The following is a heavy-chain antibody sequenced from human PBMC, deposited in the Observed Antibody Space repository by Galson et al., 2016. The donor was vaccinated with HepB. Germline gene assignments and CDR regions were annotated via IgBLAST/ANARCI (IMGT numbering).Heavy chain of an antibody. V-gene: IGHV3-21*01. CDR1: GFTFSSYS. J-gene: IGHJ4*02. D-gene: IGHD4-17*01. CDR3: ARADDYGDYYFDY. CDR2: ISSSSSYI. Sequence: SLRLSCAASGFTFSSYSMNWVRQAPGKGLDWVSSISSSSSYIYYADSVKGRFTISRDNAKNSLYPQMNNLRAEDTAVYYCARADDYGDYYFDYWGQGTLVTVSS.